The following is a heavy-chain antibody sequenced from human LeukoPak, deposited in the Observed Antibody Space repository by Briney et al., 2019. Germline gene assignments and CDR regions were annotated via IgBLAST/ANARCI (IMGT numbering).Heavy chain of an antibody. Sequence: GESLKISCKASGYSLTTYWIGWVRQMPGKGLEWMGIIYPGDSDTRYSPSFQGQVTISADISISTAYLQWSSLEASDTAMYYCARHANYYGSGRWFDPWGQGTLVTVSS. CDR2: IYPGDSDT. J-gene: IGHJ5*02. CDR3: ARHANYYGSGRWFDP. CDR1: GYSLTTYW. D-gene: IGHD3-10*01. V-gene: IGHV5-51*01.